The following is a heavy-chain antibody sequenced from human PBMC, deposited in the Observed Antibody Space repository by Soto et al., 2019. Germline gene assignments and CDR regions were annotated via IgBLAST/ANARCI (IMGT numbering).Heavy chain of an antibody. CDR3: ARDVPGHGADY. D-gene: IGHD4-17*01. Sequence: QVQLVQSGAEVKKPGASVKVSCKASGYTFTNYAMHWVRQAPGQSLEWMGWINAGNDNKMYSQKFQDRVTITRDTSASTGYMELSSLRSEDTAVYYCARDVPGHGADYWGQGTLVTVSS. CDR1: GYTFTNYA. CDR2: INAGNDNK. J-gene: IGHJ4*02. V-gene: IGHV1-3*01.